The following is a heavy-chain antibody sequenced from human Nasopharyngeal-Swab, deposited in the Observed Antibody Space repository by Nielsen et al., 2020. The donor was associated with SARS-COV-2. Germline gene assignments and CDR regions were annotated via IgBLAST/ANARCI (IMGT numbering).Heavy chain of an antibody. Sequence: GGSLRLSCAASGFTFSDYYMAWVRQAPGKGLEWLSYISTSGRTTDSADSVKGRFTVSRDNSKDSLYLQMDSLRTEDTAFYYCAKDFGGNSVMTFDYWGQGILVTVSS. J-gene: IGHJ4*02. CDR3: AKDFGGNSVMTFDY. V-gene: IGHV3-11*01. D-gene: IGHD4-23*01. CDR1: GFTFSDYY. CDR2: ISTSGRTT.